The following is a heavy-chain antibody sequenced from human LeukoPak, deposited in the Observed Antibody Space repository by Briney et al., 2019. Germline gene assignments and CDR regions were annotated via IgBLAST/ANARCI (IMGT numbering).Heavy chain of an antibody. V-gene: IGHV3-48*03. CDR1: GFTFSSYE. CDR3: ARDESGWFGELLPPAGDY. Sequence: PGGSLGLSCAASGFTFSSYEMNWVRQAPGKGLEWVSYISSSGSTIYYADSVKGRFTISRDNAKNSLYLQMNSLRAEDTAVYYCARDESGWFGELLPPAGDYWGQGTLVTVSS. D-gene: IGHD3-10*01. J-gene: IGHJ4*02. CDR2: ISSSGSTI.